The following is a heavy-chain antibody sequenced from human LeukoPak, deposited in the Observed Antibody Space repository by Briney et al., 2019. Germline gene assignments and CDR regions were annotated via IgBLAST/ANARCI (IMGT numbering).Heavy chain of an antibody. CDR3: AARNTGSFDI. V-gene: IGHV4-4*02. CDR2: IYYSGST. J-gene: IGHJ3*02. D-gene: IGHD4-11*01. CDR1: GGSMNNNKW. Sequence: PSGTLSLTCTVSGGSMNNNKWWSWVRQPPGKGLDWIGEIYYSGSTNYNLSLKSRVTISVDRSKNQISLELTSVTAADTAVYYCAARNTGSFDIWGQGTMVTVSS.